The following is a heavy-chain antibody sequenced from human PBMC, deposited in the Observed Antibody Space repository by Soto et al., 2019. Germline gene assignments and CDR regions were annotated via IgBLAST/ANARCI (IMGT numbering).Heavy chain of an antibody. J-gene: IGHJ6*02. CDR3: ASRIAVAGITDV. CDR1: GFTFSGYW. Sequence: PGGSLRLSCAASGFTFSGYWMSWVRQAPGKGLEWVANIKQDGSEKYYVDSVKGRFTISRDSAKNSLYLQMNSLRAEDTAVYYCASRIAVAGITDVWGQGTTVTVPS. CDR2: IKQDGSEK. V-gene: IGHV3-7*01. D-gene: IGHD6-19*01.